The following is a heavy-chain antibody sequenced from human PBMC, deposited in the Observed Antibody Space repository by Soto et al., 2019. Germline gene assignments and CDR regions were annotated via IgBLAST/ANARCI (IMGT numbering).Heavy chain of an antibody. D-gene: IGHD6-13*01. CDR2: ISGSGGST. V-gene: IGHV3-23*01. J-gene: IGHJ6*03. Sequence: GGSLRFSCAASGFTFSSYAMSWVRQAPGKGLEWVSAISGSGGSTYYADSVKGRFTISRDNSKNTLYLQMNSLRAEDTAVYYCAKDEGIAPFYYYYYMDVWGKGTTVTVSS. CDR1: GFTFSSYA. CDR3: AKDEGIAPFYYYYYMDV.